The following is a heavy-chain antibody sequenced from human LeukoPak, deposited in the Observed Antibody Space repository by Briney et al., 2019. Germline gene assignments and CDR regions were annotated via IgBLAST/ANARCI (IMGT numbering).Heavy chain of an antibody. CDR3: ARSGSWDNYYYYYMDV. CDR1: GFTFSSYS. Sequence: TGGSLRLSCAASGFTFSSYSMNWVRQAPGKGLEWVSYISSSSSTIYYADSVKGRFTISRDKAKNSLYLQMNSLRAEDTAVYYCARSGSWDNYYYYYMDVWGKGTTVTVSS. D-gene: IGHD3-10*01. CDR2: ISSSSSTI. V-gene: IGHV3-48*01. J-gene: IGHJ6*03.